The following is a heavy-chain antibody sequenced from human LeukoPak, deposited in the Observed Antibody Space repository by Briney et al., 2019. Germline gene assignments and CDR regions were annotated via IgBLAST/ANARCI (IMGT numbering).Heavy chain of an antibody. J-gene: IGHJ6*02. CDR1: GFTFSSYA. D-gene: IGHD3-10*01. Sequence: GGSLRLSSAASGFTFSSYAMHWVRQAPGKGLEWVAVISYDGSNKYYADSVKGRFTISRDNSKYTLYLQMNSLRAEDTAVYYCARTRSTMVRGDYYYYGMDVWGQGTTVTVSS. CDR2: ISYDGSNK. V-gene: IGHV3-30-3*01. CDR3: ARTRSTMVRGDYYYYGMDV.